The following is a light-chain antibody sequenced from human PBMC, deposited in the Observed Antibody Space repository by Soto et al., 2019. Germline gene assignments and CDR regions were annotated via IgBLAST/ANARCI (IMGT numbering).Light chain of an antibody. Sequence: DIQLTQSPSFLSASVGERATITCGASKKINTNLAWYQQKPGKAPKLLIFAASTLQNGVPSRFSGSGSGTEFTVTITSLQPEDFATYYCQQRKSYPITFGQGTRLEIK. CDR3: QQRKSYPIT. J-gene: IGKJ5*01. V-gene: IGKV1-9*01. CDR2: AAS. CDR1: KKINTN.